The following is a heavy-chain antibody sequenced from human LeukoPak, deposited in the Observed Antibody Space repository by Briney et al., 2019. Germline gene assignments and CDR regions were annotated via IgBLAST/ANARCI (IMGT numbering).Heavy chain of an antibody. D-gene: IGHD5-12*01. CDR2: ISYDGSNK. J-gene: IGHJ4*02. V-gene: IGHV3-30*03. CDR3: AREENIVAFDY. Sequence: GGSLRLSCAASGFTFRTYGMNWVRQAPGKGLEWVAVISYDGSNKYYADSVKGRFTISRDNSKNTLYLQLNSLRAEDTAVYYCAREENIVAFDYWGQGTLVTVSS. CDR1: GFTFRTYG.